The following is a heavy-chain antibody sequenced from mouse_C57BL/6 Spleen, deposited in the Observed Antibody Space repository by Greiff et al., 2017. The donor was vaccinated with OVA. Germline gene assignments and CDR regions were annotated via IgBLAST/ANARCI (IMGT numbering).Heavy chain of an antibody. CDR3: ARAGYYGSSYPYYAMDY. V-gene: IGHV1-75*01. Sequence: ESGPELVKPGASVKISCKASGYTFTDYYINWVKQRPGQGLEWIGWIFPGSGSTYYNEKFKGKATLTVDKSSSTAYMLLSSLTSEDSAVYFCARAGYYGSSYPYYAMDYWGQGTSVTVSS. J-gene: IGHJ4*01. D-gene: IGHD1-1*01. CDR2: IFPGSGST. CDR1: GYTFTDYY.